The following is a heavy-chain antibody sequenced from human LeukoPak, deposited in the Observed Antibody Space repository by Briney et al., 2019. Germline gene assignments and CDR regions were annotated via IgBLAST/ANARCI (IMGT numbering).Heavy chain of an antibody. CDR3: AKDRLPTVY. CDR2: ISGSGSGT. V-gene: IGHV3-23*01. CDR1: GFTFSSYA. Sequence: GGSLRLSCAASGFTFSSYAMSWVRQAPGKGLEWVSSISGSGSGTYYADSVKGRFTISRDNSKNTLYLQMNSLRAEDTAVYYCAKDRLPTVYRGQGTLVTVSS. J-gene: IGHJ4*02. D-gene: IGHD4-17*01.